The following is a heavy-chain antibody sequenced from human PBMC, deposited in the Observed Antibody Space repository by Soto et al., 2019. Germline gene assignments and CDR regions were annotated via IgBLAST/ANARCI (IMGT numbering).Heavy chain of an antibody. CDR3: ARDVWPYGSGSYDYYYYGMDV. J-gene: IGHJ6*02. Sequence: GGSLRLSCAASGFTFSSYSMNWVRQAPGQGLEWVSSISSSSSYIYYADSVKGRFTISRDNAKNSLYLQMNSLRAEDTAVYYCARDVWPYGSGSYDYYYYGMDVWGQGTTVTVSS. V-gene: IGHV3-21*01. CDR1: GFTFSSYS. D-gene: IGHD3-10*01. CDR2: ISSSSSYI.